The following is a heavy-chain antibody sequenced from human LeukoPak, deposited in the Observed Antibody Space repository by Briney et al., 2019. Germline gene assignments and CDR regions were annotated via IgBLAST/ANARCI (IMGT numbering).Heavy chain of an antibody. D-gene: IGHD1-26*01. V-gene: IGHV3-23*01. CDR3: AKDSTALRGTLDLPYYFDY. CDR1: GFTFSSYA. Sequence: GGSLRLSCAASGFTFSSYAMSWVRQAPGKGLEWVSAISVSGSTYHADSVKSRFTISRGSSKNTLYLQMNSLRAGDAAVYYCAKDSTALRGTLDLPYYFDYWGQGTLVTVSP. CDR2: ISVSGST. J-gene: IGHJ4*02.